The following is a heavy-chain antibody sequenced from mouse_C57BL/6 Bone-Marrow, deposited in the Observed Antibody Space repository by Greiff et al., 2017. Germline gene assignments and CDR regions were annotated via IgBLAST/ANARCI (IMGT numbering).Heavy chain of an antibody. CDR1: GFNIKDDY. V-gene: IGHV14-4*01. CDR3: TKGLTTFDY. CDR2: IDPENGDT. D-gene: IGHD1-1*01. J-gene: IGHJ2*01. Sequence: VQLQQSGAELVRPGASVKLSCTASGFNIKDDYMHWVKQSPEQGLEWIGWIDPENGDTEYASKFQGKATITADTSSNTAYLQLSSLTSEDTAVYYCTKGLTTFDYWGQGTTLTVSS.